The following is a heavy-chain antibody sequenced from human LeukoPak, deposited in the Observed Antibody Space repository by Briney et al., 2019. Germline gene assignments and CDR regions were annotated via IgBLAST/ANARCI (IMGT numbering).Heavy chain of an antibody. CDR1: GYTFTGYH. Sequence: ASVKVSCKASGYTFTGYHMHWVRQAPGQGLEWMGWINPNSGGTNYAQKFQGRVTMTRDTSISTAYMELSRLRSDDTAVYYCARGRHSDIVVVPAALQYYYYMDVWGKGTTVTVSS. CDR3: ARGRHSDIVVVPAALQYYYYMDV. J-gene: IGHJ6*03. CDR2: INPNSGGT. V-gene: IGHV1-2*02. D-gene: IGHD2-2*02.